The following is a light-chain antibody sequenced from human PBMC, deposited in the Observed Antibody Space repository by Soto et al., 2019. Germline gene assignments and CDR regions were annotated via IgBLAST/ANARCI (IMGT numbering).Light chain of an antibody. J-gene: IGLJ2*01. CDR3: AAWDDSLNGLVV. CDR1: SANIGSNT. CDR2: SNN. V-gene: IGLV1-44*01. Sequence: QSVLTQPPSASGTPGQRVTISCSGSSANIGSNTVNCYQQLPGTAPKLLIYSNNQRPSGVPDRFSGSKSGTSASLAISGLQSDDEADYYCAAWDDSLNGLVVFGGGTKLTVL.